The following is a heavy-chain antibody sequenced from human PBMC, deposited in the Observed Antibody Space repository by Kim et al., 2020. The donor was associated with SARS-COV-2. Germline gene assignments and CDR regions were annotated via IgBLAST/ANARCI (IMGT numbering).Heavy chain of an antibody. V-gene: IGHV3-23*01. CDR3: AKDHESSGWPTFDY. D-gene: IGHD3-22*01. J-gene: IGHJ4*02. Sequence: YADSVKGRFTVSRDNAKNTLYLQMDILRAEDTALYYCAKDHESSGWPTFDYWGQGTLVTVSS.